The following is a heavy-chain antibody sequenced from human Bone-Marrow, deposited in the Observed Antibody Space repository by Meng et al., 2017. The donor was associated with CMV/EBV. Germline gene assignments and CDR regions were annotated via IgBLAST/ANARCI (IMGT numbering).Heavy chain of an antibody. CDR2: IYNRGGT. J-gene: IGHJ2*01. CDR1: GASISDGGYY. V-gene: IGHV4-31*01. Sequence: SETLSLTCIVSGASISDGGYYWSWIRQRPGEGLEWIGYIYNRGGTQYNPFLDSQLTISISDTSKNRFSLKLTSVTAADTAVYYCARGRWSTVTYEVYRYFDLWGRGTLVTVSS. D-gene: IGHD4-11*01. CDR3: ARGRWSTVTYEVYRYFDL.